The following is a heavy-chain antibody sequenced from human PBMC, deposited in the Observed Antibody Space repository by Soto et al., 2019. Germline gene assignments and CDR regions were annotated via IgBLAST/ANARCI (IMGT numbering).Heavy chain of an antibody. CDR3: ARAGGSGFVGDY. D-gene: IGHD3-22*01. Sequence: PGGSLRLSCSASGFTFSSYGLSWVRQAPGKGLEWVSAISGSGGNTYYADSVKGRFTISRDNAKNSLYLQMNSLRAEDTAVYYCARAGGSGFVGDYWGQGTLVTVSS. CDR2: ISGSGGNT. J-gene: IGHJ4*02. V-gene: IGHV3-23*01. CDR1: GFTFSSYG.